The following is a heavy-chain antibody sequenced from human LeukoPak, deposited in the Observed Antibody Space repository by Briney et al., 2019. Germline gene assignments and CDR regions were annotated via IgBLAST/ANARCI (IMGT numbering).Heavy chain of an antibody. D-gene: IGHD2-2*01. CDR1: GGSISTYY. V-gene: IGHV4-59*01. CDR2: IYYSGST. CDR3: TGEGRSSNSCYANWFDP. Sequence: SETLSLTCTVSGGSISTYYCSSIRQPPGKGLEWIGYIYYSGSTNYNPSLKSRGTISVDTSNDQFSLKLSFVDACSSGFYFLTGEGRSSNSCYANWFDPWGQGILVTVSS. J-gene: IGHJ5*02.